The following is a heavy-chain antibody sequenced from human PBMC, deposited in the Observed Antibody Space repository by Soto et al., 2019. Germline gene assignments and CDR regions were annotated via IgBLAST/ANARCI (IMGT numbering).Heavy chain of an antibody. CDR3: AGLRYWNYFYGMDV. V-gene: IGHV4-34*01. CDR1: GGSFSGYY. J-gene: IGHJ6*02. Sequence: LSPTCAVYGGSFSGYYWSWIRQPPGKGLEWIGEIHHSGSTNYNPSLKSRVTISVDTSKNQFSLQLSSVTAADTAVYYCAGLRYWNYFYGMDVWGQGTTVTVSS. CDR2: IHHSGST. D-gene: IGHD2-15*01.